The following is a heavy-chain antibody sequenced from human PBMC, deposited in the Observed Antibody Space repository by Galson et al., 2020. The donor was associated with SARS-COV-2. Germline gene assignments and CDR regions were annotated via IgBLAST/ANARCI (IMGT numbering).Heavy chain of an antibody. D-gene: IGHD5-18*01. CDR2: ISYSGSL. CDR1: GTSVTSGINY. Sequence: SETLSLTCTVSGTSVTSGINYWSWIRQLPGKGLEWIGYISYSGSLHYNPSLRSRISISADTSKNQFSLKVTSMTAADTAVYFCARVEQYTSGRGGFDFWGQGTLVTVSS. J-gene: IGHJ5*01. V-gene: IGHV4-31*03. CDR3: ARVEQYTSGRGGFDF.